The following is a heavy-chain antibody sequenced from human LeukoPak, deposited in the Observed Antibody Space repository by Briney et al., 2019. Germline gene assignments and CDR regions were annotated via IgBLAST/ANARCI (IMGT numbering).Heavy chain of an antibody. D-gene: IGHD3-9*01. CDR1: GYTFTSYG. CDR3: ARDLAPNYDTLTVDY. Sequence: ASVKVSCKASGYTFTSYGISWVRQAPGQGLEWMGWISAYNGNTNYAQKLQGRVTMTTDTSTSTAYMELRSLRSDDTAVYYCARDLAPNYDTLTVDYWGQGTLVTVSS. J-gene: IGHJ4*02. CDR2: ISAYNGNT. V-gene: IGHV1-18*01.